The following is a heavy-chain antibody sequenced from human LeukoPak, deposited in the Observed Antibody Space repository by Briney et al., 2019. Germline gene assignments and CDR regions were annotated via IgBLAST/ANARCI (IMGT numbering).Heavy chain of an antibody. J-gene: IGHJ3*02. CDR2: ISEGENEK. CDR3: ARDITMVRGVIITSDAFDI. V-gene: IGHV3-7*01. Sequence: GGSLRLSCAASGFTFSRYWMTWVRQAPGKGLEWVASISEGENEKYYVDSVKGRFTISRDNGKNSLYLQINNLRAEDTAVYYCARDITMVRGVIITSDAFDIWGQGTMVTVSS. D-gene: IGHD3-10*01. CDR1: GFTFSRYW.